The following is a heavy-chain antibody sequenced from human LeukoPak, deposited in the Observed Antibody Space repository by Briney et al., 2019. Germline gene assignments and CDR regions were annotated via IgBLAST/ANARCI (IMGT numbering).Heavy chain of an antibody. V-gene: IGHV1-8*01. Sequence: ASVKVSCTASGYTFTSYDINWVRQATGQGLEWMGWMNPNSGNTGYAQKFQGRVTMTRNTSISTAYMELSSLRSEDTAVYYCARVRAAAGSRRNWFDPWGQGTLVTVSS. CDR1: GYTFTSYD. D-gene: IGHD6-13*01. J-gene: IGHJ5*02. CDR3: ARVRAAAGSRRNWFDP. CDR2: MNPNSGNT.